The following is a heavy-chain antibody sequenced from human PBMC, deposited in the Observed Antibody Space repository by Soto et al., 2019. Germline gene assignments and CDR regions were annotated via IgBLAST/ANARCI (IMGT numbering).Heavy chain of an antibody. D-gene: IGHD2-2*01. CDR2: IYYSGST. CDR3: ARRYGSTLDY. J-gene: IGHJ4*02. V-gene: IGHV4-59*08. Sequence: PSENLSLTCTVSGGSISSYYWSWIRQPPGKGLEWIGYIYYSGSTNYNPSLKSRVTISVDTSKNQFSLKVSSVTAADTAVYYCARRYGSTLDYWGQGTRVTVSS. CDR1: GGSISSYY.